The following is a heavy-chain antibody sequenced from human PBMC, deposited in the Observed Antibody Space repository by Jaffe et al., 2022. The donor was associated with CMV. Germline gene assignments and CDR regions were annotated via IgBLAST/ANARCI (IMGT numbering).Heavy chain of an antibody. CDR2: INQGGTEK. CDR1: GFTFTTYW. J-gene: IGHJ4*02. V-gene: IGHV3-7*01. D-gene: IGHD3-16*01. CDR3: ARMLLFEDSAYRPLDY. Sequence: EVQLVESGGGLVQPGGSLRLSCAASGFTFTTYWMSWVRQAPGKGLEWVANINQGGTEKNYVDSVKGRFTISRDNAKKSLYLQMDSLGAGDTAIYYCARMLLFEDSAYRPLDYWGQGTLVTVSA.